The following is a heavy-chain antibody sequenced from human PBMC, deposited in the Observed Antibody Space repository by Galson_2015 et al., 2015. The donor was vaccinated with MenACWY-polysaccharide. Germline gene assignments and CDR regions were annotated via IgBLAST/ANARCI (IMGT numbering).Heavy chain of an antibody. CDR3: ARYCSTASCYNYFDY. J-gene: IGHJ4*02. V-gene: IGHV4-39*01. D-gene: IGHD2-2*02. Sequence: TYYNPSLKSRVTLSVDTSKNQFSPKLSSVTAADTAVYYCARYCSTASCYNYFDYWGQGTLITVSS. CDR2: T.